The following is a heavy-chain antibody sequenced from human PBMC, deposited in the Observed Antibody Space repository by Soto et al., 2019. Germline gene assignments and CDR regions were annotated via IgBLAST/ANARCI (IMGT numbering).Heavy chain of an antibody. J-gene: IGHJ4*02. D-gene: IGHD6-19*01. CDR2: INPSGGST. V-gene: IGHV1-46*04. CDR1: GYTFTSHY. Sequence: ASVKVSCKASGYTFTSHYMHWVRQAPGQGLEWMGIINPSGGSTSYAQKVKGRVTMTRDTSTSTAYMELRSLRSDDTAVYYCARRRSGWYFLDYWGQGTLVTVSS. CDR3: ARRRSGWYFLDY.